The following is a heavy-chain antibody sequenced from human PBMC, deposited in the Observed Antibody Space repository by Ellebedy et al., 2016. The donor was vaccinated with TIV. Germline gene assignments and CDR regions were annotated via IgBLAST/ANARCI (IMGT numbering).Heavy chain of an antibody. CDR1: GYTFTAYH. V-gene: IGHV1-2*02. Sequence: ASVKVSCKASGYTFTAYHIHWVRQALGQGLEWMGWIYPYNGDTNYAQKFQGRVTMTRDTSISTGYMELNRLRSDDTAIYYCARDRDGGSGWFDPWGQGTLVTVSS. CDR3: ARDRDGGSGWFDP. CDR2: IYPYNGDT. D-gene: IGHD3-16*01. J-gene: IGHJ5*02.